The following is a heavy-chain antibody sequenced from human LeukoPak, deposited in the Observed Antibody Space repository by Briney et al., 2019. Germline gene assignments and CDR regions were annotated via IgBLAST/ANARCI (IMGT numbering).Heavy chain of an antibody. Sequence: GSLRLSCAASGFIFSSYWMHWVRHAPGKGLAWVSRINTDGSSTSYADSVKGRFTISRDNAKSSLYLQMNSLRAEDTAVYYCARTSWNDVPYLDYWGQGTLVTVSS. CDR3: ARTSWNDVPYLDY. D-gene: IGHD1-1*01. J-gene: IGHJ4*02. V-gene: IGHV3-74*01. CDR2: INTDGSST. CDR1: GFIFSSYW.